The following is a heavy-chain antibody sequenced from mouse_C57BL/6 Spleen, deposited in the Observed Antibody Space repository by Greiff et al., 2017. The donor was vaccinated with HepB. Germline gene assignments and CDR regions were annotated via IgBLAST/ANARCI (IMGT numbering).Heavy chain of an antibody. V-gene: IGHV1-26*01. CDR2: INPNNGGT. J-gene: IGHJ2*01. CDR1: GYTFTDYY. Sequence: EVQLQQSGPELVKPGASVKISCKASGYTFTDYYMNWVKQSHGKSLEWIGDINPNNGGTSYNQKFKGKATLTVDKSSSTAYMELRSLTSEDSAVYYCARGGLRPLDYWGQGTTLTVSS. CDR3: ARGGLRPLDY. D-gene: IGHD3-2*02.